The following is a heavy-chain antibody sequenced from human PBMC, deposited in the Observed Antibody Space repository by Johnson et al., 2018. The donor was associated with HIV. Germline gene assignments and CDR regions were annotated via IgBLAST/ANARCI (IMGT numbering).Heavy chain of an antibody. J-gene: IGHJ3*02. CDR1: GFTFSNAW. D-gene: IGHD3-3*01. Sequence: VQLVESGGGLVKSGGSLRLSCAASGFTFSNAWMSWVRQAPGKGLEWVGRIKSKTDGGTTDYAAPVKGRFTISRDDSKNTLYLQMNSLKTEDTAVYYCTTLYYNFWSGHYAFDIWGQGTMVTVSS. CDR2: IKSKTDGGTT. V-gene: IGHV3-15*01. CDR3: TTLYYNFWSGHYAFDI.